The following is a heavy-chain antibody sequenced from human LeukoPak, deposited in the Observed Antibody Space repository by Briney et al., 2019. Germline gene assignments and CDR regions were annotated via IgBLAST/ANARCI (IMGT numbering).Heavy chain of an antibody. Sequence: KPSETLSLTCTVSGGSISSYYWSWLRQPPGKGLEWIGYIYYSGTTNYNPSLKSRVTILVDTSKYQFSLNLSSVTAADTAVYYCARRGIAAAGYDYWGQGTLVTVSS. CDR2: IYYSGTT. CDR1: GGSISSYY. CDR3: ARRGIAAAGYDY. D-gene: IGHD6-13*01. J-gene: IGHJ4*02. V-gene: IGHV4-59*08.